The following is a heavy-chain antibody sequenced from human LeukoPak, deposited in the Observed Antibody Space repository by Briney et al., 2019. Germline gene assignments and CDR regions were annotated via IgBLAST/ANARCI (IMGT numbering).Heavy chain of an antibody. J-gene: IGHJ4*02. D-gene: IGHD6-13*01. CDR2: IIPIFGTA. Sequence: VASVKVSCKASGGTFSSYAISWVRQAPGQGLEWMGGIIPIFGTANYAQKFQGRVTITADKSTSTAYMELSSLRSEDTAVYYCALIAAAGTLDYWGQGTLVTVSS. CDR1: GGTFSSYA. V-gene: IGHV1-69*06. CDR3: ALIAAAGTLDY.